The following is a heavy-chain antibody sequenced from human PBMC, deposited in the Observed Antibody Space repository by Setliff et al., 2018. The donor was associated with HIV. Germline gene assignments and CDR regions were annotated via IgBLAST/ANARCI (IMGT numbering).Heavy chain of an antibody. V-gene: IGHV4-34*01. CDR2: INHRGNT. J-gene: IGHJ6*03. Sequence: SETLSLTCAVYGGPFDVHTWNWVRQAPGKRLEWLADINHRGNTNLNPSLKGRLTIAVDTSRDQFSLILKSVTVADSAAYFCARGQRASPGPGTHYLDVWSKGTSVTVSS. D-gene: IGHD6-25*01. CDR1: GGPFDVHT. CDR3: ARGQRASPGPGTHYLDV.